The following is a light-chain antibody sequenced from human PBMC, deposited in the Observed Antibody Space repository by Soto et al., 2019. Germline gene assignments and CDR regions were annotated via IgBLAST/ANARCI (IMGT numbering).Light chain of an antibody. Sequence: IVLTQSPATLSLSPGERATLSCRASQNVVTSLSWFQQKPGQVPRLLIYDASNRATGIPARFSGSGSGADFTLTIDSLEPEDFAVYYCQQRRDCPITFGGGTKVQIK. CDR3: QQRRDCPIT. CDR1: QNVVTS. V-gene: IGKV3-11*01. CDR2: DAS. J-gene: IGKJ4*01.